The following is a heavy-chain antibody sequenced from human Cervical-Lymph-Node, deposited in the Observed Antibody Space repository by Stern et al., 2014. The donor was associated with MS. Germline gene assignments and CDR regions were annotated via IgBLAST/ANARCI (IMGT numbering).Heavy chain of an antibody. V-gene: IGHV2-5*02. CDR2: LYWDDDK. CDR3: AHRPPEDGYNYRNAFDI. J-gene: IGHJ3*02. CDR1: GFSLSTSVVG. Sequence: QVTLKESGPTLVKPTQTLTLTCTFSGFSLSTSVVGVGWIRQPPGKALEWLALLYWDDDKRYSPSLKSRLTITKDTSKNQVVLTMTNMDPVDTATYYCAHRPPEDGYNYRNAFDIWGQGTMVTVSS. D-gene: IGHD5-24*01.